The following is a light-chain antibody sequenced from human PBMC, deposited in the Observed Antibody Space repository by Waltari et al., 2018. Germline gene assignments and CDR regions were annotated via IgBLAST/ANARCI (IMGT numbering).Light chain of an antibody. CDR1: PSNIGGNL. CDR3: ASWDDSLNGHWV. J-gene: IGLJ3*02. V-gene: IGLV1-44*01. CDR2: RSD. Sequence: SVLTQPPSASGTPGQRVTISCSGSPSNIGGNLVNWYQQLPGKAPKLLIYRSDQRPSGVPDRFSASKTGTSASLAISGLQSEDEADYFCASWDDSLNGHWVFGGGTKVTVL.